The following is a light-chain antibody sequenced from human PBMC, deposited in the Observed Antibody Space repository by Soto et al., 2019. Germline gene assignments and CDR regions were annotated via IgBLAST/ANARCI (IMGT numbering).Light chain of an antibody. J-gene: IGKJ3*01. CDR2: VTS. Sequence: DIQMTQSPSSLSASVGDIVTITCRASQGISNDLGCYQQKPGKAPTRLIYVTSSLQSGVPSRFSGSGSVTEFTLTFSSLQPEDFATYYCLQHNSYPLTFGTRNKVDI. CDR1: QGISND. CDR3: LQHNSYPLT. V-gene: IGKV1-17*01.